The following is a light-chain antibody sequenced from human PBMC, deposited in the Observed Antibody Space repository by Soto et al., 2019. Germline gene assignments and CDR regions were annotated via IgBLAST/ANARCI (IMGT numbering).Light chain of an antibody. CDR1: QSVSSS. J-gene: IGKJ5*01. V-gene: IGKV3-15*01. CDR3: QQYNNWPS. Sequence: RVMTQSPATLSVSPGERATLSCRASQSVSSSILAWYQQRPGQAPRLLIYDISNRAAGVPARFSGSGSETEFTLTIMSLQSEDFAVYLCQQYNNWPSFGQGTRLDIK. CDR2: DIS.